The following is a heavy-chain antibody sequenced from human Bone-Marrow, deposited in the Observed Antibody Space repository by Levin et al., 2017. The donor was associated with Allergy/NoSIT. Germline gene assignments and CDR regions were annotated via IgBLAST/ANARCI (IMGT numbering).Heavy chain of an antibody. J-gene: IGHJ5*02. D-gene: IGHD6-13*01. CDR1: GFTFSSYS. Sequence: PGGSLRLSCAASGFTFSSYSMNWVRQAPGKGLEWVSSISSSSSYIYYADSVKGRFTISRDNAKNSLYLQMNSLRAEDTAVYYCARDLQYSSSSSVSWFDPWGQGTLVTVSS. CDR2: ISSSSSYI. V-gene: IGHV3-21*01. CDR3: ARDLQYSSSSSVSWFDP.